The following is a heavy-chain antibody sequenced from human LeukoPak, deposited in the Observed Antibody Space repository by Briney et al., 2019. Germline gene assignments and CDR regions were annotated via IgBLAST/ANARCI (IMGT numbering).Heavy chain of an antibody. CDR2: IYSSGST. D-gene: IGHD6-19*01. J-gene: IGHJ4*02. Sequence: PSETQSLTCTVSGGAITSYYWGWIRQPPGKGLEWIANIYSSGSTNYSPSLRSRVTISVDTSKNQSSLKLTSVTAADTAVYYCARGFWSSGWSAYYFDYWGQGTLLTVSS. V-gene: IGHV4-59*01. CDR3: ARGFWSSGWSAYYFDY. CDR1: GGAITSYY.